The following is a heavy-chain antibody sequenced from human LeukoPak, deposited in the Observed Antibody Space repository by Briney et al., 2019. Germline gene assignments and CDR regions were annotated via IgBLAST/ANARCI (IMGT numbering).Heavy chain of an antibody. CDR1: GGSFSAYY. D-gene: IGHD3-10*01. CDR2: INHSGST. V-gene: IGHV4-34*01. J-gene: IGHJ6*04. Sequence: PSETLSLTCAVYGGSFSAYYWSWIRQPPGKGLEWIGDINHSGSTNYNPSLKSRVTISVDTSKNQFSLKVSSVTAADTAVYYCARGWGYGSGSYTPMDVWGKGTTVTISS. CDR3: ARGWGYGSGSYTPMDV.